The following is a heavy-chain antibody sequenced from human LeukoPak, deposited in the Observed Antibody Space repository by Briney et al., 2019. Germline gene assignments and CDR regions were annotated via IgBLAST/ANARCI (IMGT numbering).Heavy chain of an antibody. CDR3: ARDGGYYDSSGYSYYFDY. D-gene: IGHD3-22*01. Sequence: ASAKVSCKVSGYTLTELSMHWVRQAPGKGLEWMGGFDPEDGETIYAQKFQGRVTMTEDTSTDTAYMELSSLRSEDTAVYYCARDGGYYDSSGYSYYFDYWGQGTLVTVSS. CDR1: GYTLTELS. CDR2: FDPEDGET. J-gene: IGHJ4*02. V-gene: IGHV1-24*01.